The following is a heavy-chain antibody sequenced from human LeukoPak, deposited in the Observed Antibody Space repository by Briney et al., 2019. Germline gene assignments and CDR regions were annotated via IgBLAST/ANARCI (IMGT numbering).Heavy chain of an antibody. CDR2: ISAYNGNT. D-gene: IGHD5-24*01. V-gene: IGHV1-18*01. CDR3: ARGPAGMATIYLDY. J-gene: IGHJ4*02. Sequence: APVKVSCKASGYTLTSYGISWVRQAPGQGLEWMGWISAYNGNTNYAQKLQGRVTMTTDTSTSTAYMELRSLRSDDTAVYYCARGPAGMATIYLDYWGQGTLVTVSS. CDR1: GYTLTSYG.